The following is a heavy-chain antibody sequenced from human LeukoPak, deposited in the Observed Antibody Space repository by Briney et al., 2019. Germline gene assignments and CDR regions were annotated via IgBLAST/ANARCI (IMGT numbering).Heavy chain of an antibody. D-gene: IGHD4-11*01. Sequence: GGSLRLSCAGSGFTFSSYEMNWVRQAPGKGLEWLSYISTSGGTIYYADSVKGRFTISRDNAKNSLYLQMNSLRAEDTAVYYCARAMTSWGQGTLVTVSS. CDR2: ISTSGGTI. CDR3: ARAMTS. J-gene: IGHJ4*02. V-gene: IGHV3-48*03. CDR1: GFTFSSYE.